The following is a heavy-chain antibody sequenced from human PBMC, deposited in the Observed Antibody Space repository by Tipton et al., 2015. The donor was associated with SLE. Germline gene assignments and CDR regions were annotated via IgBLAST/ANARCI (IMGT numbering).Heavy chain of an antibody. CDR2: IDYSGST. J-gene: IGHJ4*02. Sequence: LRLSCTVSGGSISSHYWSWIRRPPGKALEWIAYIDYSGSTNYNPSLKSRLTISLDTSKNQFSLRLSSVTAADTATYYCARAGEYGDYEATDYWGQGTLVTVSS. CDR3: ARAGEYGDYEATDY. D-gene: IGHD5-12*01. CDR1: GGSISSHY. V-gene: IGHV4-59*11.